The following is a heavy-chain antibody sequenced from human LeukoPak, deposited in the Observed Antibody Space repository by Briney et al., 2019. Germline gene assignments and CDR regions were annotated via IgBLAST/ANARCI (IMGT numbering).Heavy chain of an antibody. D-gene: IGHD2-15*01. CDR1: GGSISSYY. CDR3: ARVVPSNWFDP. CDR2: IYYSGST. Sequence: SETLSLTCTVSGGSISSYYWSWIRQPPGKGLEWIGYIYYSGSTNYNPSLKSRVTISVDTSKNQFSLKLSSVTAADTAVYYCARVVPSNWFDPWGQGTLVTVSS. V-gene: IGHV4-59*08. J-gene: IGHJ5*02.